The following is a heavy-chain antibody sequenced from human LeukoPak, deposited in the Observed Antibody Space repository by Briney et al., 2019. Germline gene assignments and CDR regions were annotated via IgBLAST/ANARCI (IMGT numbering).Heavy chain of an antibody. J-gene: IGHJ4*02. D-gene: IGHD6-13*01. CDR1: GGAFSSYA. CDR3: ASTPLAAAGDYYFDY. V-gene: IGHV1-69*13. Sequence: SVKVSCKASGGAFSSYAISWVRQAPGQGLEWMGGIIPIFGTANYAQKFQGRVTITADESTSTAYMELSSLRSEDTAVYYCASTPLAAAGDYYFDYWGQGTLVTVSS. CDR2: IIPIFGTA.